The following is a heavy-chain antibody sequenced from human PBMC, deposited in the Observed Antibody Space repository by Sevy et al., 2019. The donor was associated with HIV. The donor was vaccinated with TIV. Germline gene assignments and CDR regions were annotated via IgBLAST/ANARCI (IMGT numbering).Heavy chain of an antibody. CDR2: ISYDGSFT. V-gene: IGHV3-30*04. CDR3: ARSQSSSWHYFDY. CDR1: GFIFSDYT. Sequence: GGYLRLSCAASGFIFSDYTLHWVRQAPGTGLEWMAVISYDGSFTYYADSVEGRFTISRDNSKNTLFLQMNSLRHEDTAVYYCARSQSSSWHYFDYWGQGTLVTVSS. D-gene: IGHD6-13*01. J-gene: IGHJ4*02.